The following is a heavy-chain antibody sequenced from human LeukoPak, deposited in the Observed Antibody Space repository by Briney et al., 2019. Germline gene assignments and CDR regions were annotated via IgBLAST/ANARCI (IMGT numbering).Heavy chain of an antibody. CDR2: IIPIFGTA. CDR3: ARDPTWEDGYNSF. D-gene: IGHD5-24*01. J-gene: IGHJ4*02. Sequence: SVKVSCKASGGTFSSYAISWVRQAPGQGLEWMGGIIPIFGTASYAQKFQGRVTITADESTSTAYMELSSLRSEDTAVYYCARDPTWEDGYNSFWGQGTLVTVSS. CDR1: GGTFSSYA. V-gene: IGHV1-69*13.